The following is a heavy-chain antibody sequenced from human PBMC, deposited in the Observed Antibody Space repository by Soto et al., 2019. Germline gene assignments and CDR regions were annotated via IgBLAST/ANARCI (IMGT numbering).Heavy chain of an antibody. CDR3: AKGLPGVYSYGSDGMEV. D-gene: IGHD5-18*01. V-gene: IGHV3-30*18. J-gene: IGHJ6*02. CDR1: GFTFSSYG. Sequence: QVQLVESGGGVVQPGRSLRLSCAASGFTFSSYGMNWVRQAPGKGLEWVAVISYDGSNKYYADSVKGRFTISRDNSKNTLYLQMNSLRAGDTAVYYCAKGLPGVYSYGSDGMEVWGQGTPVTVSS. CDR2: ISYDGSNK.